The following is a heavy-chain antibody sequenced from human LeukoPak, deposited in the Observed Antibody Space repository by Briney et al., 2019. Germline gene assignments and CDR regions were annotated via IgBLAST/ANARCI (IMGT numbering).Heavy chain of an antibody. CDR2: IYSGGST. J-gene: IGHJ4*02. V-gene: IGHV3-53*01. CDR1: GFTVSSNY. Sequence: GGSLRLSCAASGFTVSSNYMSWVRQAPGKGLEWVSVIYSGGSTYYADSVKGRFTISRDNSKNTLYLQMNSLRAEDTAVYYCARAPRGYQLPMGGDYWGQGTLVTVSS. D-gene: IGHD2-2*01. CDR3: ARAPRGYQLPMGGDY.